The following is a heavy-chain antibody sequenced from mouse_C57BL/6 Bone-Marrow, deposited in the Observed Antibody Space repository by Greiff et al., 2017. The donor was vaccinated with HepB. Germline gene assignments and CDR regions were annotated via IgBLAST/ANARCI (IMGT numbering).Heavy chain of an antibody. CDR3: ARYDYDDGGFAY. J-gene: IGHJ3*01. CDR1: GYTFTSYW. D-gene: IGHD2-4*01. CDR2: IDPSDSET. Sequence: QVQLQQPGAELVRPGSSVKLSCKASGYTFTSYWMHWVKQRPIQGLEWIGNIDPSDSETHYNQKFKDKATLTVDKSSSTAYMQLSRLTSEDSAVYVCARYDYDDGGFAYWGQGTLVTVSA. V-gene: IGHV1-52*01.